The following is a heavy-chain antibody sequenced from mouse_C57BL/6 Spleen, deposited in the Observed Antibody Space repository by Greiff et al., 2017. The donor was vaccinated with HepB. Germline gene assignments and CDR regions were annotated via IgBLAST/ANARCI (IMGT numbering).Heavy chain of an antibody. Sequence: DVKLVESGAELVKPGASVKLSCTASGFNITDYYMHWVKQRTEQGLEWIGRIDPEDGETKYAPKFQGKATITADTSSNTAYLQLSSLTSEDTAVYYCARRYYGSSYAMDYWGQGTSVTVSS. CDR2: IDPEDGET. D-gene: IGHD1-1*01. CDR3: ARRYYGSSYAMDY. J-gene: IGHJ4*01. CDR1: GFNITDYY. V-gene: IGHV14-2*01.